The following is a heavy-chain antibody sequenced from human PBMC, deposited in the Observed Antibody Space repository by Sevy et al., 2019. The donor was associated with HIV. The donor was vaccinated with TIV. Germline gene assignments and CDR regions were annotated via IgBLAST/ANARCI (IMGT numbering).Heavy chain of an antibody. Sequence: GGSLRLSCAASGFTFSSYAMSWVRQAPGKGLEWVSAISGSGGSTYYADSVKGRFTISRDNSKNTLYLQMNSLGAEDTAVYYCAKVTYYYDSSGYYKGIFDYWGQGTLVTVSS. J-gene: IGHJ4*02. CDR2: ISGSGGST. CDR1: GFTFSSYA. CDR3: AKVTYYYDSSGYYKGIFDY. D-gene: IGHD3-22*01. V-gene: IGHV3-23*01.